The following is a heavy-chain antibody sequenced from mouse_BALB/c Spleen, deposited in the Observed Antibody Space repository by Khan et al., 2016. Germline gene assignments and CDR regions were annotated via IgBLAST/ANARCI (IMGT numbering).Heavy chain of an antibody. CDR3: ASYYGSSYDYFDY. CDR1: GYTFTSYW. CDR2: IYPGDGDT. Sequence: QVQLQQSGAELARPGASVKLSCKASGYTFTSYWMQWVKQRPGQGLEWIGAIYPGDGDTRYTQKFKGKATWTADKSSSTAYMQLSSLSSEDSAVYYCASYYGSSYDYFDYWGQGTTLTVSS. D-gene: IGHD1-1*01. V-gene: IGHV1-87*01. J-gene: IGHJ2*01.